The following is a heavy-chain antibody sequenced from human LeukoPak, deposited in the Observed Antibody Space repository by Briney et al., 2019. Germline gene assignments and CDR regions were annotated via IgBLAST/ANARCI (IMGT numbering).Heavy chain of an antibody. D-gene: IGHD3-22*01. J-gene: IGHJ4*02. CDR2: IKQDGSEK. V-gene: IGHV3-7*01. Sequence: AGGSLRLSCAASGFTFSSYWMSWVRQAPGKGLEWVANIKQDGSEKYYVDSVKGRFTISRDNAKNSLYLQMNSLRAEDTAVYYCARMDSSGYYSAPYFDYWGQGTLVTVSS. CDR3: ARMDSSGYYSAPYFDY. CDR1: GFTFSSYW.